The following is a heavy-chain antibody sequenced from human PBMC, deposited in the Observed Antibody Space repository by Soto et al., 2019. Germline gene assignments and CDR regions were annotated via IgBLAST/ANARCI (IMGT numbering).Heavy chain of an antibody. V-gene: IGHV4-39*01. J-gene: IGHJ4*02. CDR1: GASISDYY. Sequence: SETLSLTCIVSGASISDYYWGWIRQPPGKGLEWIGSIYYSGSTYYNPSLKSRVTISVDTSKNQFSLKLSSVTAADTAVYYCASHSKQVVATIPDFYFDYWGQGTLVTVSS. CDR2: IYYSGST. CDR3: ASHSKQVVATIPDFYFDY. D-gene: IGHD5-12*01.